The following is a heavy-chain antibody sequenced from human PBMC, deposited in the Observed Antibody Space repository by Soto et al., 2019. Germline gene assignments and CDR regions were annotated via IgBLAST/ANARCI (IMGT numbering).Heavy chain of an antibody. D-gene: IGHD2-15*01. J-gene: IGHJ6*02. CDR1: GYTFSTSG. Sequence: QVQLVQSGAEVRKPGASVKVSCKASGYTFSTSGMSWLRQAPGQGLEWMGWISTYNGDTNDAPKFQDRVTMTSDTYMSTIYMEMRSLRSDDTAVYYCARAGAAPYYYYGMDVWGHGTRVPVSS. CDR2: ISTYNGDT. CDR3: ARAGAAPYYYYGMDV. V-gene: IGHV1-18*01.